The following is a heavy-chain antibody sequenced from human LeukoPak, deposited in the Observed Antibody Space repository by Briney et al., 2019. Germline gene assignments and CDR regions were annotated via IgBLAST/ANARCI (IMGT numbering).Heavy chain of an antibody. J-gene: IGHJ4*02. CDR1: GFTFSSYA. CDR2: ISYDGSNK. D-gene: IGHD3-3*01. CDR3: ARENYDFSDY. V-gene: IGHV3-30-3*01. Sequence: GGSLRLSCAASGFTFSSYAMHWVRQAPGKGLEWVAVISYDGSNKYYADSVKGRFTISRDNAKNSLYLQMNSLRAEDTAVYYCARENYDFSDYWGQGTLVTVSS.